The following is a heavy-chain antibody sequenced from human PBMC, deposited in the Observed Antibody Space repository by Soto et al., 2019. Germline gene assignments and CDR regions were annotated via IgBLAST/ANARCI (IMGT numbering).Heavy chain of an antibody. CDR3: AWGVVAGCDY. Sequence: QVQLVQSGADVKKPGASLKVSCKASGYTFTSYDINWVRQPTGQGLEWMGWMSPSSGNTGSAQKFQGRVTMTRDPSISTAYMDLSGLTSEDTALDEFAWGVVAGCDYWCQGTLVAVSS. D-gene: IGHD2-15*01. CDR1: GYTFTSYD. J-gene: IGHJ4*02. V-gene: IGHV1-8*01. CDR2: MSPSSGNT.